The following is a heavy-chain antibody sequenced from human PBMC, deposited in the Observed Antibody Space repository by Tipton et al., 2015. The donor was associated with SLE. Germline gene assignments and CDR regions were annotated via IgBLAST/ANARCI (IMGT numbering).Heavy chain of an antibody. CDR1: GGSISSSSYY. V-gene: IGHV4-39*07. Sequence: TLSLTCTVSGGSISSSSYYWGWIRQPPGKGLEWIGSIYYSGSTYYNPSLKSRVTMSVDTSKNQLSLNLNSVTAADTAVYYCARGGGDSNSCQDFDRWGQGTLVTVSS. CDR3: ARGGGDSNSCQDFDR. D-gene: IGHD6-13*01. J-gene: IGHJ4*02. CDR2: IYYSGST.